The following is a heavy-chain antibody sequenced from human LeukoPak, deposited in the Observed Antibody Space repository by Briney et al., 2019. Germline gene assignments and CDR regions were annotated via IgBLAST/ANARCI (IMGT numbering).Heavy chain of an antibody. CDR3: AREWELRY. CDR1: GYTFTDYY. J-gene: IGHJ4*02. D-gene: IGHD1-26*01. V-gene: IGHV1-2*02. CDR2: INPNSGGT. Sequence: ASVKVSCKASGYTFTDYYMHWVRQAPGQGLEWMGWINPNSGGTNYAQKFQGRVTMTTDTSTSTAYMELRSLRSDDTAVYYCAREWELRYWGQGTLVTVSS.